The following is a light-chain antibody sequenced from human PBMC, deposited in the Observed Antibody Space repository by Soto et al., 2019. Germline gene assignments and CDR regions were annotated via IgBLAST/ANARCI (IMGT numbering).Light chain of an antibody. CDR1: QSISSW. CDR3: QSGVT. V-gene: IGKV1-5*03. Sequence: DIQMTQSPSSVSASVGDRVTITCRASQSISSWLAWYQQKPGKAPKLLIYQASSLQSGVPSRFSGSGSGTEFTLTISSLQPDDFATYYCQSGVTFGGGTKVEIK. CDR2: QAS. J-gene: IGKJ4*01.